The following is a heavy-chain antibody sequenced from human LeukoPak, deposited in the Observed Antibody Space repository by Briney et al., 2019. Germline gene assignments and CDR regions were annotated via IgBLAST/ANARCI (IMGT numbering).Heavy chain of an antibody. CDR1: GGSISSYY. D-gene: IGHD3-10*01. CDR3: ARLRGLYGMDV. Sequence: SETLSLTCTVSGGSISSYYWSWIRQPPGKGLEWIGYIYYSGSTNYNPSLKSRVTISVDTSKNQFSLKLSSVTAADTAVYYCARLRGLYGMDVWGQGTTVTDSS. CDR2: IYYSGST. J-gene: IGHJ6*02. V-gene: IGHV4-59*08.